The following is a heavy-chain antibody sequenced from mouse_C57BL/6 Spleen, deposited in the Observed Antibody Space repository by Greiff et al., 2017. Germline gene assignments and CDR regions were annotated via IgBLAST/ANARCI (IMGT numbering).Heavy chain of an antibody. CDR3: ARSNSGFAY. Sequence: QVQLQQPGAELVRPGTSVKLSCKASGYTFTSYWMHWVKQRPGQGLEWIGVIDPSDSYTNYNQKFKGKATLTADTSSSTAYMQLSSLTSEDSAVYYCARSNSGFAYWGQGTLVTVSA. CDR1: GYTFTSYW. J-gene: IGHJ3*01. CDR2: IDPSDSYT. V-gene: IGHV1-59*01.